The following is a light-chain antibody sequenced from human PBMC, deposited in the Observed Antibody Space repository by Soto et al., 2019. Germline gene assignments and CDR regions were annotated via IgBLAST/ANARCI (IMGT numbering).Light chain of an antibody. Sequence: DIKLTQAASTLSPSVGDGVTTPWRASQSISSWLAWYQQKPGKAPKLLIYDASSLESGVPSRFSGSGSGTDFTLTINSLQPEDFATYYCQQAKSFPLTFGQGTRLEIK. J-gene: IGKJ5*01. CDR2: DAS. CDR1: QSISSW. CDR3: QQAKSFPLT. V-gene: IGKV1-5*01.